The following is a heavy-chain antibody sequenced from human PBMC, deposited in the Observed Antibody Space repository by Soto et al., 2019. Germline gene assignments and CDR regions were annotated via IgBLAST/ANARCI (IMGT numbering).Heavy chain of an antibody. CDR1: GGTFSSYT. D-gene: IGHD3-10*01. CDR2: IIPILGIA. V-gene: IGHV1-69*02. Sequence: QVQLVQSGAEVKKPGSSVKVSCKASGGTFSSYTISWVRQAPGQGLEWMGRIIPILGIANYAQKFQGRVTTTADKSTSTAYMELSSLRSEDTAVYYCAQKRITMVRGVIPGYYYGMDVWGQGTTVTVSS. CDR3: AQKRITMVRGVIPGYYYGMDV. J-gene: IGHJ6*02.